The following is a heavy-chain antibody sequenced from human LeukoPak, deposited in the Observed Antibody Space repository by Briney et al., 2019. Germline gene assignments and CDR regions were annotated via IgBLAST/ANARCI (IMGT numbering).Heavy chain of an antibody. Sequence: SETLSLTCAVYGGSYSGYYWSWIRQPPGKGLEWLGEINYSGSTHYNPSLKSRGTLSIDTSKNQFSLRLSSVTAADTAVYYCATSYDSTWGRDFDYWGQGTLVTVSP. D-gene: IGHD6-13*01. CDR1: GGSYSGYY. CDR3: ATSYDSTWGRDFDY. CDR2: INYSGST. J-gene: IGHJ4*02. V-gene: IGHV4-34*01.